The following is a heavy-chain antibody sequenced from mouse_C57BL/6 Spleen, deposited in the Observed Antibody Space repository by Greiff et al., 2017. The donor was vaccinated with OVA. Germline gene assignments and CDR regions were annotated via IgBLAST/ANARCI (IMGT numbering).Heavy chain of an antibody. CDR1: GFNIKNTY. J-gene: IGHJ1*03. D-gene: IGHD1-1*01. Sequence: VQLQQSVAELVRPGASVKLSCTASGFNIKNTYMHWVKQRPEQGLEWTGRIDPANGNTKYAPKFQGKATITADTSSNTAYLQLSSLTSEDTAIYYCAFYYYGSSHWYFDVWGKGTTVTVSS. V-gene: IGHV14-3*01. CDR2: IDPANGNT. CDR3: AFYYYGSSHWYFDV.